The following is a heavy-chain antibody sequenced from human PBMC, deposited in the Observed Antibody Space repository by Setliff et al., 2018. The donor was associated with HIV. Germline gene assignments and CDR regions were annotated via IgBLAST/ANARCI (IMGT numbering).Heavy chain of an antibody. CDR3: ARGYYDSRGYLDF. V-gene: IGHV3-11*06. D-gene: IGHD3-22*01. CDR1: GFTFSDHY. J-gene: IGHJ4*02. CDR2: ISSSSSYI. Sequence: GGSLRLSCAASGFTFSDHYMSWIRQAPGKGLEWVSSISSSSSYIYYADSVKGRFTISRDNAKNSLYLQMNSLRAEDTAVYYCARGYYDSRGYLDFWGQGTLVTVSS.